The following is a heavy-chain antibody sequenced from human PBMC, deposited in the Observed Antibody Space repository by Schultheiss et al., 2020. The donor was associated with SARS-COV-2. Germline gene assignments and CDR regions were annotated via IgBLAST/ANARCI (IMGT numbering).Heavy chain of an antibody. D-gene: IGHD3-22*01. CDR1: GDSISSEGYY. Sequence: SETLSLTCTVSGDSISSEGYYWNWIRQHPGKGLEWIGFIYYTGSAFCNPSLKSRVTISVDTSKNQFSLKLNSVTAADTAVYYCARVDPPFYYDSSGYYYSAFDIWGQGTMVTVSS. CDR3: ARVDPPFYYDSSGYYYSAFDI. J-gene: IGHJ3*02. V-gene: IGHV4-31*03. CDR2: IYYTGSA.